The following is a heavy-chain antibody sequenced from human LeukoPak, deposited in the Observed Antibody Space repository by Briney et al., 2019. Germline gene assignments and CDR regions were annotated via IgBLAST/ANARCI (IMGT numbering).Heavy chain of an antibody. J-gene: IGHJ4*02. CDR2: IIPIFGTA. Sequence: SVKVSCKASGGTFSSYAISWVRQAPGQGLEWMGGIIPIFGTANYAQKFQGRVTITADESTSTAYMELSSLRSDDTAVYYCATGGANYDFWSHNDYWGQGTLVTVSS. D-gene: IGHD3-3*01. CDR1: GGTFSSYA. CDR3: ATGGANYDFWSHNDY. V-gene: IGHV1-69*13.